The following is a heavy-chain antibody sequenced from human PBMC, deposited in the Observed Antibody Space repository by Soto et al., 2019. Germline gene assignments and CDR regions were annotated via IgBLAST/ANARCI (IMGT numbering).Heavy chain of an antibody. D-gene: IGHD5-12*01. Sequence: SETLSLTCTVSGDSIRTSSLYWGWIRQPPGKGLEWIATIFYSGTTYYNRSLKSRVAISVDTSKNQFSLRLSSVTAADTAVYYCARHRGMATSFGYWGQGTLVTGLL. J-gene: IGHJ4*02. CDR2: IFYSGTT. CDR1: GDSIRTSSLY. CDR3: ARHRGMATSFGY. V-gene: IGHV4-39*01.